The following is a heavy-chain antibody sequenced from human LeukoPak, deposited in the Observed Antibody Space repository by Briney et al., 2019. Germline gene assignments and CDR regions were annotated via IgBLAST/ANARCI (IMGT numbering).Heavy chain of an antibody. J-gene: IGHJ4*02. CDR1: GFTFDDYA. D-gene: IGHD3-3*01. Sequence: GRSLRLSCAASGFTFDDYAMHWVRQAPGKGLEWVSGISWNSGSIGYADSVKGRFTISRDNSKNTLYLQMNSLRAEDTAVYYCAKTTYYDFRSDYPEYYFDYWGQGTLVTVSS. CDR2: ISWNSGSI. CDR3: AKTTYYDFRSDYPEYYFDY. V-gene: IGHV3-9*01.